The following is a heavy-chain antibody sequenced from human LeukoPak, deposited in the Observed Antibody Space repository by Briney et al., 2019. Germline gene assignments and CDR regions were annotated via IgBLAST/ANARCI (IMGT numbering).Heavy chain of an antibody. V-gene: IGHV1-46*01. CDR2: INPSGGST. J-gene: IGHJ4*02. CDR3: ARVGPAYDSSGYPDY. CDR1: GYTFTCYY. Sequence: ASVRVSCKASGYTFTCYYMHWVRQAPGQGPEWMGIINPSGGSTSYAQKFQGRVTMTRDMSTSTVYMELSSLRSEDTAVYYCARVGPAYDSSGYPDYWGQGTLVTVSS. D-gene: IGHD3-22*01.